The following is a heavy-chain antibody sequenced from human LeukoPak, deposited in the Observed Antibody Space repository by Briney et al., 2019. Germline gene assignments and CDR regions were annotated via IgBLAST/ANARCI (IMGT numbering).Heavy chain of an antibody. CDR2: IYYIGST. Sequence: SETLSLTCTVSGGSISSHYWSWIRQPPGKGLEWIGYIYYIGSTNYNPSLKSRVTISVDTSKNQFSLKLSSVTAADTAVYYCARALRMVRGAPPPNWFDPWGQGTLVTVSS. J-gene: IGHJ5*02. V-gene: IGHV4-59*11. D-gene: IGHD3-10*01. CDR1: GGSISSHY. CDR3: ARALRMVRGAPPPNWFDP.